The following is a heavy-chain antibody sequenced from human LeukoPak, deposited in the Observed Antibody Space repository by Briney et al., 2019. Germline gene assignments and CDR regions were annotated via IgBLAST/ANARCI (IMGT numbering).Heavy chain of an antibody. J-gene: IGHJ4*02. V-gene: IGHV6-1*01. Sequence: SQTLSLTCAISGDSISSNSAAWNWIRQSPSRGLEWLGRTYYRSKWYDDYAASVRGRMIINPDTSKNEFSLHLSSVTPEDTAVYYCARGGRGITVALFHFWGQGNLVTVSS. D-gene: IGHD6-19*01. CDR1: GDSISSNSAA. CDR3: ARGGRGITVALFHF. CDR2: TYYRSKWYD.